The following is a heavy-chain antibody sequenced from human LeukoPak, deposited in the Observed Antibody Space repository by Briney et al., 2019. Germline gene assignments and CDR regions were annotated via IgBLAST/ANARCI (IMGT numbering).Heavy chain of an antibody. CDR1: GFIFTNAW. CDR2: IRSETVGGTT. CDR3: TTERGISGTTDLAY. D-gene: IGHD1-20*01. Sequence: GGSLRLSCATSGFIFTNAWMSWVRQTPGKGLEWVGRIRSETVGGTTDYAAPVKGRFTVSRDDSKNTFYLEMNSLKTEDTAVYYCTTERGISGTTDLAYWGQGTLVTVSS. J-gene: IGHJ4*02. V-gene: IGHV3-15*01.